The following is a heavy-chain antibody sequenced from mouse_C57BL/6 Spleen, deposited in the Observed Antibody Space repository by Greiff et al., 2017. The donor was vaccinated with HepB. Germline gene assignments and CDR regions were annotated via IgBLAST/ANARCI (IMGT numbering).Heavy chain of an antibody. V-gene: IGHV1-64*01. Sequence: QVQLQQSGAELVKPGASVKLSCKASGYTFTSYWMHWVKQRPGQGLEWIGIIHPNSGSTNYNEKFKSKATLTVDKSSSTAYMQLSSLTSEDSAVYYCAREDYDYFDYWGQGTTLTVSS. D-gene: IGHD2-4*01. CDR1: GYTFTSYW. CDR2: IHPNSGST. J-gene: IGHJ2*01. CDR3: AREDYDYFDY.